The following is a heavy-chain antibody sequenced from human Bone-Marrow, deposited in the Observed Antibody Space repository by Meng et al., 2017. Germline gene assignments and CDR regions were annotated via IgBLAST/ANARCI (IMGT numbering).Heavy chain of an antibody. J-gene: IGHJ6*02. CDR1: GFTFSSYA. D-gene: IGHD3-3*01. CDR3: ARVEKNYDFWSGYSDYYYGMDV. V-gene: IGHV3-30*01. CDR2: ISYDGSNK. Sequence: GESLKISCAASGFTFSSYAMHWVRQAPGKGLEWVAVISYDGSNKYYADSVKGRFTISRDNSKNTLYLQMNSLRAEDTAVCYCARVEKNYDFWSGYSDYYYGMDVWGQGTTVTVSS.